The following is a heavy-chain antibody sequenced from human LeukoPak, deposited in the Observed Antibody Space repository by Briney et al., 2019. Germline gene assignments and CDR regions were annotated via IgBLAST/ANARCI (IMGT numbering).Heavy chain of an antibody. CDR3: AEGPYYDILTGYSSDAFHI. Sequence: GGSLRLSCAASGFTISSYSMNWVRQAPGKGLEWVSYISSSSSTIYYADSVKGRFTISRDNAKNSLYLQMNSLRAEDTAVYYCAEGPYYDILTGYSSDAFHIWGQGTVVTVSS. CDR1: GFTISSYS. J-gene: IGHJ3*02. D-gene: IGHD3-9*01. CDR2: ISSSSSTI. V-gene: IGHV3-48*01.